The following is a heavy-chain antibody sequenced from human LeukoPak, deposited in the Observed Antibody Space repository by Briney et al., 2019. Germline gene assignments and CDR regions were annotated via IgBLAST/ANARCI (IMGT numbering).Heavy chain of an antibody. CDR3: ARDSVVDSPDY. Sequence: ASVKVSCKASGYTFTSYGISWVRQAPGQGLEWMGWISAYNGNTNYAQKRQGRGTMTTDTSTSTAYMELRSLRSDDTAVYYCARDSVVDSPDYWGQGTLVTVSS. D-gene: IGHD3-9*01. J-gene: IGHJ4*02. CDR2: ISAYNGNT. CDR1: GYTFTSYG. V-gene: IGHV1-18*01.